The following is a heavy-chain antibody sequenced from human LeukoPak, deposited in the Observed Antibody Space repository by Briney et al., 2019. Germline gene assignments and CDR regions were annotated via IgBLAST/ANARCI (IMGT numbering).Heavy chain of an antibody. D-gene: IGHD1-26*01. CDR3: ARDMGFQQFDY. V-gene: IGHV3-74*01. J-gene: IGHJ4*02. CDR2: INGDGRST. Sequence: GGSLRLSCAASGFTFSNYWMHWVRQAPGKGLVWVSRINGDGRSTTYADSVKGRFTISRDNAKTSVYLHMDSLRDEDTAVYYCARDMGFQQFDYWGQGTLVTVSS. CDR1: GFTFSNYW.